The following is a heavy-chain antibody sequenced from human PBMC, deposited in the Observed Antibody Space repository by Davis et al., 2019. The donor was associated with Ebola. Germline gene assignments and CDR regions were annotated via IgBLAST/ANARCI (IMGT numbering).Heavy chain of an antibody. Sequence: GESLKISCAASGFTFSDYYMSWIRQAPGKGLEWVSYISSSGSTIYYADSVKGRFTISRDNAKNSLYLQMNSLRAEDTAVYYCARDSWFYTPFDYWGQGTLVTVSS. V-gene: IGHV3-11*04. D-gene: IGHD3-22*01. J-gene: IGHJ4*02. CDR1: GFTFSDYY. CDR2: ISSSGSTI. CDR3: ARDSWFYTPFDY.